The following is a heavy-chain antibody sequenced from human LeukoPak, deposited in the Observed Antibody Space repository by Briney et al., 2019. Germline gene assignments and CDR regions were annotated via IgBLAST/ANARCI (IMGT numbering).Heavy chain of an antibody. CDR1: GFTFSSYA. CDR3: AKLAERDILTGYYQFDY. CDR2: ISGSGGST. V-gene: IGHV3-23*01. J-gene: IGHJ4*02. Sequence: GGSLRLSCAASGFTFSSYAMSWVRQAPGKGLEWVSAISGSGGSTYYADSVKGRFTISRDNSKSTLYLQMNSLRAEDTAVYYCAKLAERDILTGYYQFDYWGQGTLVTVSS. D-gene: IGHD3-9*01.